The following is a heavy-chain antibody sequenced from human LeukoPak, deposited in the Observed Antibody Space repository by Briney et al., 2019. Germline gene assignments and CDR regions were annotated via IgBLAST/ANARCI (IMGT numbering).Heavy chain of an antibody. J-gene: IGHJ3*02. CDR2: IYPGDSDT. V-gene: IGHV5-51*01. D-gene: IGHD2/OR15-2a*01. CDR3: ARTFDPLRAFDI. Sequence: GESLQISCQGSGYSFTSYWIGWVRPMPGKGLEWMGIIYPGDSDTRYSPSFQGQVTISADKSISTAYLQWSSLKASDTAMYYCARTFDPLRAFDIWGQGTMVTVSS. CDR1: GYSFTSYW.